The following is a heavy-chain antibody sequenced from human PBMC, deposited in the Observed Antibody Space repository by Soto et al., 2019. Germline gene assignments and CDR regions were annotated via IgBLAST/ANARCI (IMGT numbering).Heavy chain of an antibody. CDR3: AREGGVLRLSNWLDP. J-gene: IGHJ5*02. Sequence: QLHLQESGPGLVKPSETLSLTCTVSGDSVSSDSYYWSWIRQRPGEGLEWIGHIYQSGSTSYNPSLQSRVTMSIDTSKNQFSLKLSSVTAADTAIYYCAREGGVLRLSNWLDPWGQGTLVTVSS. D-gene: IGHD6-25*01. V-gene: IGHV4-61*01. CDR2: IYQSGST. CDR1: GDSVSSDSYY.